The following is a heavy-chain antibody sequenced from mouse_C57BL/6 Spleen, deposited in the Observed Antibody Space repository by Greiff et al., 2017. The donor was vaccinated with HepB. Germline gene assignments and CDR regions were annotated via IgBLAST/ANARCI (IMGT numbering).Heavy chain of an antibody. CDR3: AKILYYYGSDWYFDV. CDR1: GFSLTSYG. V-gene: IGHV2-5*01. D-gene: IGHD1-1*01. J-gene: IGHJ1*03. Sequence: QVQLKQSGPGLVQPSQSLSITCTVSGFSLTSYGVHWVRQSPGKGLEWLGVIWRGGSTDYNAAFMSRLSITKDNSKSQVFFKMNSLQADDTAIYYCAKILYYYGSDWYFDVWGTGTTVTVSS. CDR2: IWRGGST.